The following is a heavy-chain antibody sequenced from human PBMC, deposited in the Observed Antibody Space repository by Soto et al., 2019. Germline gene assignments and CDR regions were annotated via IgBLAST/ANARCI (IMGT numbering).Heavy chain of an antibody. CDR3: ARSVCSFAWGY. J-gene: IGHJ4*02. D-gene: IGHD2-8*01. CDR1: GFLVNSAY. V-gene: IGHV3-53*01. Sequence: EVPLVESGGGLIPPGGSLRLSCAASGFLVNSAYMTWVRQAPGKGLEWLSMINSDGSTLYAESVKGRFTISRDNSKTRRDLKMNSLRAEDTAMYYWARSVCSFAWGYWAQGTLVIFTS. CDR2: INSDGST.